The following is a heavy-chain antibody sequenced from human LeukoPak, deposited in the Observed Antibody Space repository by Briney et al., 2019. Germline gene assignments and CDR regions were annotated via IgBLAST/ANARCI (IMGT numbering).Heavy chain of an antibody. J-gene: IGHJ4*02. CDR3: ARIRGSSFHFDY. CDR1: WFSLSTSGMC. D-gene: IGHD6-6*01. Sequence: ESGPTLVKPTQTLTLTCTFSWFSLSTSGMCMSWIRQPPGQALEWLARIDWDDDKYSSTSLKTRLTISQDTSKNQVVLTMTNMDPVDTASYYCARIRGSSFHFDYWGEGTLVTVSS. CDR2: IDWDDDK. V-gene: IGHV2-70*11.